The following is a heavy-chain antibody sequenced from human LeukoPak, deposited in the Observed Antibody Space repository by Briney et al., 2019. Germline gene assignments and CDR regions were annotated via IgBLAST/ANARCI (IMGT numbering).Heavy chain of an antibody. J-gene: IGHJ4*02. CDR2: ISGSGGST. V-gene: IGHV3-23*01. CDR3: AKDAKDIVVVTAAGG. D-gene: IGHD2-21*02. Sequence: PGGSLRLSCAASGFSFSIFAMSWVRQAPGKGLEWVSSISGSGGSTNYADSVKGRFSISRDNSKNTLYLQLSRLRAEDTAVYYCAKDAKDIVVVTAAGGWGQGTLVTVSS. CDR1: GFSFSIFA.